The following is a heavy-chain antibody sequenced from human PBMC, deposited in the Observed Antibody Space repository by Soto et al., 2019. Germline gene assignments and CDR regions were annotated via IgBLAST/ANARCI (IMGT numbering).Heavy chain of an antibody. CDR2: IYYSGST. CDR1: GGSISSYY. J-gene: IGHJ5*02. D-gene: IGHD6-13*01. CDR3: ASGSTGYSSSWYGWFDP. Sequence: SETLSLTCTVSGGSISSYYWSWIRQPPGKGLEWIGYIYYSGSTNYNPSLKSRVTISVDTSKNQFSLKLSSVTAADTAVYYCASGSTGYSSSWYGWFDPWGHGTLVTVSS. V-gene: IGHV4-59*01.